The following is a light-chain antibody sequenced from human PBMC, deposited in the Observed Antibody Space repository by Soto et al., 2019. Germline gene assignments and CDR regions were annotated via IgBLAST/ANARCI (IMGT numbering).Light chain of an antibody. CDR3: AAWDDSLSAYV. J-gene: IGLJ1*01. CDR1: SSNIGSNF. CDR2: RNN. Sequence: QSVLTQPPSASETPGQRVTISCSGSSSNIGSNFVYWFQQLPGAAPKLLIYRNNQRPSGVPDRFSGSKSGTSASLAISGLRSENEAEYYCAAWDDSLSAYVFGTGTKVTVL. V-gene: IGLV1-47*01.